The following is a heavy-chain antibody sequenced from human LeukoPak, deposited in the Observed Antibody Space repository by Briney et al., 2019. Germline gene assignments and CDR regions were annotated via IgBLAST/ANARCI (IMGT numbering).Heavy chain of an antibody. J-gene: IGHJ4*02. Sequence: PLASVKVSCKASGYTFTSYAMHWVRQAPGQRLEWMGWINAGNGNTKYSQEFQGRVTITRDTSASTAYMELSSLRSEDMAVYYCAREGGSGSYYFVDYWGQGTLVTVSS. V-gene: IGHV1-3*03. D-gene: IGHD1-26*01. CDR1: GYTFTSYA. CDR3: AREGGSGSYYFVDY. CDR2: INAGNGNT.